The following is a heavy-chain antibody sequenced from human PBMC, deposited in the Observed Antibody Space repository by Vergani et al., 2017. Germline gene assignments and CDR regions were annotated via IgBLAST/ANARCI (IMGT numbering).Heavy chain of an antibody. CDR1: GFTFSSYS. D-gene: IGHD3-10*01. Sequence: EVQLLESGGGLVQPGGSLRLSCAASGFTFSSYSMNWVRQAPGKGLEWVSSISSSSSYIYYADSVKGRFTISRDNAKNSLYLQMNSLRAEDTAVYYCARDLVGPRITMVRGVTAQDYWGQGTLVTVSS. J-gene: IGHJ4*02. CDR3: ARDLVGPRITMVRGVTAQDY. V-gene: IGHV3-21*01. CDR2: ISSSSSYI.